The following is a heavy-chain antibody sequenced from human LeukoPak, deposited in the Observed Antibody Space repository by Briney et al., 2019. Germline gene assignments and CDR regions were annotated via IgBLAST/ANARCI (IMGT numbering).Heavy chain of an antibody. CDR3: AQTDGGYLDFDY. J-gene: IGHJ4*02. CDR1: GYTFTSYG. CDR2: ISAYNGNT. D-gene: IGHD4-23*01. V-gene: IGHV1-18*01. Sequence: ASVKVSCKASGYTFTSYGISWVRQAPGQGLEWMGWISAYNGNTNYAQKFQGRVTMTRDTSISTAYMELSRLRSDDTAVYYCAQTDGGYLDFDYWGQGTLVTVSS.